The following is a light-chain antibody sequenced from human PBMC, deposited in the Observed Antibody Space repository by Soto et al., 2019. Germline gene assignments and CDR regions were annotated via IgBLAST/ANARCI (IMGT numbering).Light chain of an antibody. CDR3: QQYNSYCDT. Sequence: DIQMTQSPSTLSASVGDRVTITCRASQSISSWLAWYQQKPGKAPKLLIYKASSLESGVPSRFSGSVSGTEFTLTISSLQPDDFATYYCQQYNSYCDTFGQGTKLDIK. CDR1: QSISSW. V-gene: IGKV1-5*03. CDR2: KAS. J-gene: IGKJ2*01.